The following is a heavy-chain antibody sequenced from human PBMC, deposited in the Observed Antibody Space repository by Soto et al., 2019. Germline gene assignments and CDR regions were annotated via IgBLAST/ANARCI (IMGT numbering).Heavy chain of an antibody. CDR3: ARQDYSNYRGGMDV. CDR2: IYPSDSDI. Sequence: GESLKISCKTSGYSFTSHWIAWVRQMPGKGLALMGIIYPSDSDITYSPSFQGQVTISVDKSISTAYLQWSSLKASDTATYYCARQDYSNYRGGMDVWGQGTTVTVSS. CDR1: GYSFTSHW. D-gene: IGHD2-2*01. J-gene: IGHJ6*02. V-gene: IGHV5-51*01.